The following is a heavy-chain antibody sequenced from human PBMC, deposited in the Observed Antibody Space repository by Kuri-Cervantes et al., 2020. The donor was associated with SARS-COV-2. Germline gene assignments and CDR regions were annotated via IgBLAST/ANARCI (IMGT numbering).Heavy chain of an antibody. CDR2: ISYDGSNK. CDR1: GFTFSSYA. CDR3: AKDGTVHDDWLQYHFDY. D-gene: IGHD5-24*01. J-gene: IGHJ4*02. Sequence: GGSLRLSCAASGFTFSSYAMHWVRQAPGKGLEWVAVISYDGSNKYYADSVKGRFTISRDNSKNTLYLQMNSLRAEDTAVYYCAKDGTVHDDWLQYHFDYWGQGTLVTVSS. V-gene: IGHV3-30-3*01.